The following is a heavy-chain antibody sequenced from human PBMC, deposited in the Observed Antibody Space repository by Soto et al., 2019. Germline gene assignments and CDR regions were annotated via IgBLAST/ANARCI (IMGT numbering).Heavy chain of an antibody. CDR1: GFTFSSSD. CDR3: ARWNWQQLAFDC. CDR2: IGSAGDP. J-gene: IGHJ4*02. V-gene: IGHV3-13*05. Sequence: GGSLRLSCAASGFTFSSSDMHWVRQATGKGLEWVSGIGSAGDPYYAGSVKGRFTISRENAKNSLYLQVNSLRAGDTAVYYCARWNWQQLAFDCWGQGTLVTVSS. D-gene: IGHD6-13*01.